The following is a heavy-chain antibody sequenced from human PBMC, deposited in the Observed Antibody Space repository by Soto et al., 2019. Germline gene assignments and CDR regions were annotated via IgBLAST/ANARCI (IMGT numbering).Heavy chain of an antibody. V-gene: IGHV3-30-3*01. CDR3: AREESVEHIVVVTAIFYYYYGMDV. CDR1: GFTLSGDA. J-gene: IGHJ6*02. D-gene: IGHD2-21*02. CDR2: ISYDGSNR. Sequence: GGSLRLSCAVAGFTLSGDAVHWGRQAPGTGREWVAVISYDGSNRYYADSVKGRFTISRDNSKNTLYLQMNSLRAEDTAVYYCAREESVEHIVVVTAIFYYYYGMDVWGQGT.